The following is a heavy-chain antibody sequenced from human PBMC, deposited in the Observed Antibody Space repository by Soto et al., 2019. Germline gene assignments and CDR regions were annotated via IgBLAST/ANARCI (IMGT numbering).Heavy chain of an antibody. CDR3: ARXTSDHRDYTYGYDYLDY. J-gene: IGHJ4*02. CDR1: GYNFPTYW. V-gene: IGHV5-51*01. D-gene: IGHD5-18*01. Sequence: PAESLKISCKGSGYNFPTYWIAWGRQMPGKGLEWMGIFYPGDSDTRYSPSFQGQVTISGDKSISTAYLQWSSLKASDTAIYYCARXTSDHRDYTYGYDYLDYWGPGTLVTVSS. CDR2: FYPGDSDT.